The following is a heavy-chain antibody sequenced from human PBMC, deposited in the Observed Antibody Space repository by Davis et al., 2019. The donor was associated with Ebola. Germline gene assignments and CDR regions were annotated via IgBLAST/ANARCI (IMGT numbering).Heavy chain of an antibody. CDR2: IRGSGDNT. J-gene: IGHJ3*02. CDR1: GFTFSSSA. CDR3: SKVIRITMVRGVDAFDI. V-gene: IGHV3-23*01. D-gene: IGHD3-10*01. Sequence: PGGSLRLSCAASGFTFSSSAMSWVRQAPGKGLEWVSSIRGSGDNTYYADSVKGRFTISRDNSKNTLYLQMNSLRAEDTAVYYCSKVIRITMVRGVDAFDIWGQGTMVTVSS.